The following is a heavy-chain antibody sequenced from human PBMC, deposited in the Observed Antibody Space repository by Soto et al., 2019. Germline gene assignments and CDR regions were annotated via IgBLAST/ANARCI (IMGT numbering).Heavy chain of an antibody. CDR2: IRSKANSYAT. D-gene: IGHD6-6*01. V-gene: IGHV3-73*01. Sequence: GGSLRLSCAASGFTFSGSAMHWVRQASGKGLEWVDRIRSKANSYATAYAASVKGRFTISRDDSKNTAYLQMNSLKTEDTAVYYCTRHVYEYSSSSVSYYYYMDVWGKGTTVTVSS. CDR3: TRHVYEYSSSSVSYYYYMDV. J-gene: IGHJ6*03. CDR1: GFTFSGSA.